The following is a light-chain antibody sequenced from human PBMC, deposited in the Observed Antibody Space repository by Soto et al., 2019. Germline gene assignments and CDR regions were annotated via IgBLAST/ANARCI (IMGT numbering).Light chain of an antibody. CDR1: SSDVGSYNL. Sequence: QSALTQPASVSGSPGQSITISCTGTSSDVGSYNLVSWYQQRPGKAPKLMIYEVTNRPSEVSTRFSGSKSGNTASLTISGLQAEDDGDYYCASYAGSTTYVIFGVGTKVTVL. J-gene: IGLJ2*01. CDR2: EVT. CDR3: ASYAGSTTYVI. V-gene: IGLV2-23*02.